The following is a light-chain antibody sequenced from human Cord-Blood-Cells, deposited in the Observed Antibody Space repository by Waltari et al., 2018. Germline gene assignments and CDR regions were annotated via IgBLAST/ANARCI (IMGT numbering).Light chain of an antibody. J-gene: IGLJ3*02. Sequence: QSVLTQPTSASGTPGQRVTIPCSGSSSNIGSKTVNSYQQLPGTAPKLLIYSNNQRPSGVPDRFSGSKSGTSASLASSGLQSEDEADYYCAAWDDSLNGWVFGGGTKLTVL. CDR2: SNN. V-gene: IGLV1-44*01. CDR3: AAWDDSLNGWV. CDR1: SSNIGSKT.